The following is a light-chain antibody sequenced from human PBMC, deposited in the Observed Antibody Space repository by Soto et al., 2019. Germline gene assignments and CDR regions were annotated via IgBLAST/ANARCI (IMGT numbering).Light chain of an antibody. J-gene: IGKJ4*01. Sequence: ILMTQSPLSLSASVGDKVTLTCRTSQNINSYLSWYQQKPGKAPRLLIYGASSLQVGVPSRFIGGGSGTDFTLTITSLQPEDFATYYCQQSYSFLSFAGGTKVDIK. CDR2: GAS. V-gene: IGKV1-39*01. CDR1: QNINSY. CDR3: QQSYSFLS.